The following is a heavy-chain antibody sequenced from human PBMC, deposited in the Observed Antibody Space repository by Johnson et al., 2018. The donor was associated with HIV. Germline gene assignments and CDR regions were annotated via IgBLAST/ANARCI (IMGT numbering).Heavy chain of an antibody. J-gene: IGHJ3*01. Sequence: EVQLVESGGGLVQPGRSLRLSCAASGFTFDDYAMHWVRQAPGKGLEWVSGIGTTGDTFFLDSVKGRFTISRDTAKNSLYLQMNSLRAGDTALYYCARGSYDGDAFDVWGQGTMVTVSS. CDR2: IGTTGDT. D-gene: IGHD1-26*01. V-gene: IGHV3-13*01. CDR1: GFTFDDYA. CDR3: ARGSYDGDAFDV.